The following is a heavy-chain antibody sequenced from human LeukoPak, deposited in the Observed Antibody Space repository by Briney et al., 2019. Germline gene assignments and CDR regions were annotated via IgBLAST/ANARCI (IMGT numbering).Heavy chain of an antibody. CDR3: ARVDYYYDSSGYLPDAFDI. Sequence: GGSLRLSCAASGFTVSSNYMSWVRQAPGKGLEWVSVIYSGGSTYYADSVKGRFTISRDNSKNTLYLQMNSLRAEDTAVYYCARVDYYYDSSGYLPDAFDIWGQGTMVTVSS. CDR2: IYSGGST. CDR1: GFTVSSNY. D-gene: IGHD3-22*01. V-gene: IGHV3-66*01. J-gene: IGHJ3*02.